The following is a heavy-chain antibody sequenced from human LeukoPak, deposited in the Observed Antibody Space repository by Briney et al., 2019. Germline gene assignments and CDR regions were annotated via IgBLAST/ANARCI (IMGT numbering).Heavy chain of an antibody. Sequence: GGSLRLSCAASGFIVSSVYMNWVRQAPGKGLEWVTNIKMDASEIYYVDSVKGRFTISRDNARNSLFLQMNSLRVEDTAVYYCARIRVDYGDYGMDVWGQGTTVIVSS. V-gene: IGHV3-7*03. CDR2: IKMDASEI. J-gene: IGHJ6*02. CDR1: GFIVSSVY. D-gene: IGHD4-17*01. CDR3: ARIRVDYGDYGMDV.